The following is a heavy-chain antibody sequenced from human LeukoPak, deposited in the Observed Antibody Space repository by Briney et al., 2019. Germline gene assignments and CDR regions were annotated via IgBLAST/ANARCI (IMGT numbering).Heavy chain of an antibody. Sequence: ASVKVSCKASGGTFSSYAISWVQQAPGQGLEWMGRIIPIFGTANYAQKFQGRVTITTDESTSTAYMELSSLRSEDTAVYYCANAYSSSYYNWFDPWGQGTLVTVSS. CDR1: GGTFSSYA. J-gene: IGHJ5*02. D-gene: IGHD6-13*01. CDR3: ANAYSSSYYNWFDP. V-gene: IGHV1-69*05. CDR2: IIPIFGTA.